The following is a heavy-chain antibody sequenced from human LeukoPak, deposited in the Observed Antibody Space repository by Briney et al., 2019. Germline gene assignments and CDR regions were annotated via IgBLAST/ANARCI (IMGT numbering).Heavy chain of an antibody. V-gene: IGHV1-8*03. D-gene: IGHD6-25*01. J-gene: IGHJ6*03. Sequence: ASVKVSCKASGYTFTSYDINWVRQATGQGLEWMGWMNPNSGNTGYAQKFQGRVTITRNTSINTAYMELSSLRSEDTAVYYCARSGSEEYYYYYYMDVWGKGTTVTVSS. CDR3: ARSGSEEYYYYYYMDV. CDR2: MNPNSGNT. CDR1: GYTFTSYD.